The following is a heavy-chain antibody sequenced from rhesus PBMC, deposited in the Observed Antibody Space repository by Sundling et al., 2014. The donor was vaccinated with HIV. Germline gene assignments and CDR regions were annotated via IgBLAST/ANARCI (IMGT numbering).Heavy chain of an antibody. CDR2: IGGSRGST. D-gene: IGHD3-34*01. J-gene: IGHJ4*01. Sequence: QVQLQESGPGLVKPSETLSLTCTVSGASISTYWWSWFRQPPGKGLEWIGHIGGSRGSTYYNPSLKSRVTISRDTSKNQFSLKLSSVTAADTAVYYCARISETGYYFDYWGQGVLVTVSS. CDR1: GASISTYW. CDR3: ARISETGYYFDY. V-gene: IGHV4-80*01.